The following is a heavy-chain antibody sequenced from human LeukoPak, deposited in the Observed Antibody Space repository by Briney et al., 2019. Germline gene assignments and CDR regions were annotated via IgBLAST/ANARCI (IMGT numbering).Heavy chain of an antibody. Sequence: GGSLRLSCAASGFTFSDYSVNWVRQAPGKELEWISYISASSATIHYADSVKGRFSISRDNAKNSLYLQVNSLRAEDTAVYYCARDLNWGLDNWGQGTLVTVSS. D-gene: IGHD7-27*01. V-gene: IGHV3-48*01. CDR1: GFTFSDYS. CDR3: ARDLNWGLDN. J-gene: IGHJ4*02. CDR2: ISASSATI.